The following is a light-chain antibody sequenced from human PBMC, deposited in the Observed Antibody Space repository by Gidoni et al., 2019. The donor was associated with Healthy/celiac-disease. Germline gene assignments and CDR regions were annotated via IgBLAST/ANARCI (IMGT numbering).Light chain of an antibody. CDR2: AAS. V-gene: IGKV1-39*01. Sequence: DSQMTQSPSSLYASVGDRVTITCRASQSISSYLNWYQQKPGKAPKLLLYAASSLQSGVPSRFSCSGSGTDFTLTISSLQPEDFATYYCQQSYSTPYTFGQGTKLEIK. CDR3: QQSYSTPYT. CDR1: QSISSY. J-gene: IGKJ2*01.